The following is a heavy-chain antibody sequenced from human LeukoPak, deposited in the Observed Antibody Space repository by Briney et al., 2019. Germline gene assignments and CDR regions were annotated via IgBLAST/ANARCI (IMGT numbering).Heavy chain of an antibody. D-gene: IGHD1-26*01. V-gene: IGHV4-59*01. CDR1: GGSISTYY. CDR3: AREEALGSGSFDY. J-gene: IGHJ4*02. CDR2: IYYSGST. Sequence: SQTLSLTCTVSGGSISTYYWSWIRQPPGKGLEWIGYIYYSGSTSYNPSLKSRVTISVDTSKNQFSLKLSSVTAADTAVYYCAREEALGSGSFDYWGQGTLVTVSS.